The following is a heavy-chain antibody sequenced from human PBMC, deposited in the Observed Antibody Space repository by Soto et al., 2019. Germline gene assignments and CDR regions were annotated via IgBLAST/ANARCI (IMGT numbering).Heavy chain of an antibody. J-gene: IGHJ4*01. D-gene: IGHD1-7*01. V-gene: IGHV3-43*01. CDR3: AKDKKGRRTSGFYSDD. Sequence: PGGSLNLSCAASRFKFVDHTMPWVSHDPEQGLAWVSLISLDGVIRLYADSVEGRFTISRENSKNSLYLQMNGLRTEDTALYCCAKDKKGRRTSGFYSDDRGHGTGVAVSS. CDR2: ISLDGVIR. CDR1: RFKFVDHT.